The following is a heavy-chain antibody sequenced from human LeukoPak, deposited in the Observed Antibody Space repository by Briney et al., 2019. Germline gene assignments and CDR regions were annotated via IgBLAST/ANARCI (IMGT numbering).Heavy chain of an antibody. CDR3: ARVPISTTARGYFYY. CDR1: GGSLISGGYY. Sequence: SETLSLTCTVSGGSLISGGYYWGWIWPPPGKGLEWIGYIYYSGSTTYNPSLKSRVTISVDTSKNKFSLKLSSVTAADTAVYYCARVPISTTARGYFYYWGQGTLVTVSS. D-gene: IGHD4-17*01. CDR2: IYYSGST. V-gene: IGHV4-61*08. J-gene: IGHJ4*02.